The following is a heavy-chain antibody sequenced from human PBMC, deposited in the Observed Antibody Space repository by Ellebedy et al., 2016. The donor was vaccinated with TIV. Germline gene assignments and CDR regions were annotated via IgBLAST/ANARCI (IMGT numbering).Heavy chain of an antibody. Sequence: GGSLRLSCAASGFTYSSYGMHWVRQAPGKGLEWVTVISYDGSNKYYADSVKGRFTISRDNSKNTLYLQMNSLRAKDTAVYYCAKMGAYGIGYDAFDIWGQGTMVIVSS. CDR1: GFTYSSYG. V-gene: IGHV3-30*18. CDR2: ISYDGSNK. CDR3: AKMGAYGIGYDAFDI. J-gene: IGHJ3*02. D-gene: IGHD3-16*01.